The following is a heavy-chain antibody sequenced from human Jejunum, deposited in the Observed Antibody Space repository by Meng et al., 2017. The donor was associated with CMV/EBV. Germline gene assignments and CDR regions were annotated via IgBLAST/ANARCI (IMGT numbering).Heavy chain of an antibody. Sequence: SGAASGCTFTNGAKTWVRQGPGEGVGWVSTVTENGKVTCYVESVKGRFTVSRDNSKNTLFLQMNSLRADDTAFYYCTKGSGWNDPWGQGTLVTVSS. CDR2: VTENGKVT. J-gene: IGHJ5*02. D-gene: IGHD6-19*01. CDR1: GCTFTNGA. V-gene: IGHV3-23*01. CDR3: TKGSGWNDP.